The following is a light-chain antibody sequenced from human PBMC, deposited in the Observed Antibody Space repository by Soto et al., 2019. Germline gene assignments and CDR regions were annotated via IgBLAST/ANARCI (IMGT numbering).Light chain of an antibody. CDR2: DVS. CDR1: SSDVGGYNY. CDR3: SSYTSSNTVV. J-gene: IGLJ2*01. Sequence: QSALTQPASVSGSPGQSITISCTGTSSDVGGYNYVSWYQQHPGKAPKLMIDDVSNRPSEVSNRLSGSKSGNTASLTISGLQAEDEADYYCSSYTSSNTVVFGGGTKLTVL. V-gene: IGLV2-14*01.